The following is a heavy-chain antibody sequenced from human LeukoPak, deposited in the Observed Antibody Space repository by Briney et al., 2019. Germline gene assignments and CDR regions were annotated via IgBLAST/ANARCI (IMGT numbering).Heavy chain of an antibody. Sequence: SETLSLTCTVSGYSISSGDYWGWIRQPPGKGLEWIGSIYHSGNTYYNPSLKSRVTISVDTSKNQFSLKLSSVTAADTAVYYCARLYGFYYYMVVWGKGTTVTVSS. CDR2: IYHSGNT. D-gene: IGHD3-10*01. V-gene: IGHV4-38-2*02. J-gene: IGHJ6*03. CDR3: ARLYGFYYYMVV. CDR1: GYSISSGDY.